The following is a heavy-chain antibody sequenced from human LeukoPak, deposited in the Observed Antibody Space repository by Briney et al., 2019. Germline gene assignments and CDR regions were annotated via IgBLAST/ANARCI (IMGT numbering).Heavy chain of an antibody. CDR1: GYTFTGYY. J-gene: IGHJ4*02. Sequence: ASVKVSCKASGYTFTGYYMHWVRQAPGQGLEWMGWINPNSGGTNYAQKFQGRVTMTRDTSISTAYMELSRLRSDDTAVYYCANHRSSGRKAYDEYWGQGTLVTVSS. V-gene: IGHV1-2*02. CDR2: INPNSGGT. D-gene: IGHD1-26*01. CDR3: ANHRSSGRKAYDEY.